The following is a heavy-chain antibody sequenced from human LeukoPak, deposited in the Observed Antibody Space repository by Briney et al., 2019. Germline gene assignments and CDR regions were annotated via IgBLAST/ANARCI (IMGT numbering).Heavy chain of an antibody. CDR2: IYYSGST. CDR3: ARQVWELRTRGFDY. J-gene: IGHJ4*02. V-gene: IGHV4-59*08. Sequence: SETLSLTCTVSGGSISSYYWSWIRQPPGKGLEWIGYIYYSGSTNYNPFLKSRVTISVDTSKDQFSLKLSSVTAADTAVYYCARQVWELRTRGFDYWGQGTLVTVSS. D-gene: IGHD1-26*01. CDR1: GGSISSYY.